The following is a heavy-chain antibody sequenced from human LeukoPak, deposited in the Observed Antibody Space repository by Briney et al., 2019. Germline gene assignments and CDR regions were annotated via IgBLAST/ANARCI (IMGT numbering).Heavy chain of an antibody. CDR2: ISGSGGST. CDR3: AKDTRELMGPFDY. D-gene: IGHD1-26*01. V-gene: IGHV3-23*01. Sequence: GGSLRLSYAASGFTFSSYAMSWVRQAPGKGLEWVSAISGSGGSTYYADSVKGRFTISRDNSKNTLYLQMNSLRAEDTAVYYCAKDTRELMGPFDYWGQGTLVTVSS. CDR1: GFTFSSYA. J-gene: IGHJ4*02.